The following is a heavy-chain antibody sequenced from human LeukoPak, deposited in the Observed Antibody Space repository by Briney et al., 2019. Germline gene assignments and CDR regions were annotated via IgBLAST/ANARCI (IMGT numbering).Heavy chain of an antibody. D-gene: IGHD2-15*01. CDR1: GFTFSSYG. CDR3: ARGMTLRAFDI. J-gene: IGHJ3*02. CDR2: IWYDGSNK. V-gene: IGHV3-33*01. Sequence: GGSLRLSCAASGFTFSSYGMHWVRQAPGKGLEWVAVIWYDGSNKYYADSVKGRFTISRDNSKNTLYLQMNSLRAEDTAVYYCARGMTLRAFDIWGQGTMVTVAS.